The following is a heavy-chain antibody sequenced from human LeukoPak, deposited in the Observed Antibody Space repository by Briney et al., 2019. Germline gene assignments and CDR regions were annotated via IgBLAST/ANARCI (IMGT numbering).Heavy chain of an antibody. V-gene: IGHV1-24*01. CDR2: FDPEDGET. D-gene: IGHD3-22*01. Sequence: ASVKVSCKVSGYTLTELSMHWVRQAPGKGLEWMGGFDPEDGETIYAQKFQGRVTMTEDTSTDIAYMELSSLRSEDTAVYYCATGYYDSSGYPTYYFDYWGQGTLVTVSS. J-gene: IGHJ4*02. CDR1: GYTLTELS. CDR3: ATGYYDSSGYPTYYFDY.